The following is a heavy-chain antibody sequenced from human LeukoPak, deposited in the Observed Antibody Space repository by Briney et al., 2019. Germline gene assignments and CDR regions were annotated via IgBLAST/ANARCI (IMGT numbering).Heavy chain of an antibody. J-gene: IGHJ3*02. Sequence: SETLSLTCTVSGGSISSTSYYWGWIRQPPGKGLEWIGSIYYSWDTYYNPSLKSRVTISVDTSKNQFSLKLSSVTAADTAVYYCAREGGNSINDAFDIWGQGTMVTVSS. CDR2: IYYSWDT. V-gene: IGHV4-39*07. D-gene: IGHD4-23*01. CDR3: AREGGNSINDAFDI. CDR1: GGSISSTSYY.